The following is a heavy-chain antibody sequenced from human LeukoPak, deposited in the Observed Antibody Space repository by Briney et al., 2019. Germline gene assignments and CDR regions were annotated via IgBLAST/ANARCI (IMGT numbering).Heavy chain of an antibody. CDR1: GYRFTDYW. D-gene: IGHD1-7*01. J-gene: IGHJ6*02. V-gene: IGHV5-51*01. CDR3: ARGAAGTTPDYYYFGFDV. CDR2: IYPGVSDT. Sequence: GESLKISCKGSGYRFTDYWIGWVRQMPGKGLEWMGIIYPGVSDTRYSPSFQGQVTISADKSINTAHLQWSSLKASDTAMYYCARGAAGTTPDYYYFGFDVWGQGTTVRVSS.